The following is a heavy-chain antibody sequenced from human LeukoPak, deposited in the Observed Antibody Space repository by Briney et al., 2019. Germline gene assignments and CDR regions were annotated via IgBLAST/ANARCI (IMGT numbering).Heavy chain of an antibody. J-gene: IGHJ6*02. Sequence: PSETLSLTCTVSGGSISSYYWTWIRQPAAEGLEWIGHISTSGSTIYNPSLKSRVTMSVDTSPNQFSLKLRSVTAADTAVYYCARVSVVYGMDVWGRGTTVTVSS. CDR2: ISTSGST. CDR3: ARVSVVYGMDV. V-gene: IGHV4-4*07. CDR1: GGSISSYY.